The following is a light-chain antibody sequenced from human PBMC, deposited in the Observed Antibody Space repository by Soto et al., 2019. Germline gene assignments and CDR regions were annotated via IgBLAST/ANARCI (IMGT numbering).Light chain of an antibody. J-gene: IGKJ1*01. CDR3: QQHNSYWT. Sequence: DIQMTQSPSTLSASVGDRVTITCRASQSISSLLAWYQQKPGQAPEVLIYDASTLQSGVPSRFSGSGSGTEFTLSISSLQPDDFATYYCQQHNSYWTFGQGTKVEIK. V-gene: IGKV1-5*01. CDR2: DAS. CDR1: QSISSL.